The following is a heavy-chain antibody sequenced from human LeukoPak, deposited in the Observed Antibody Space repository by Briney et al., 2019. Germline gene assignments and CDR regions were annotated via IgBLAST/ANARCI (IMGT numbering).Heavy chain of an antibody. V-gene: IGHV4-39*07. D-gene: IGHD2-21*01. Sequence: SGTLSLTCTVSGGSITSSSYYWGWIRQPPGKGLEWIGSIYYSGSTYYNPSLKSRVTISVDTPKNQFSMKLSSVTAADTAVYYCARDGEYRNWFDPWGQGTLVTVSS. CDR2: IYYSGST. CDR1: GGSITSSSYY. CDR3: ARDGEYRNWFDP. J-gene: IGHJ5*02.